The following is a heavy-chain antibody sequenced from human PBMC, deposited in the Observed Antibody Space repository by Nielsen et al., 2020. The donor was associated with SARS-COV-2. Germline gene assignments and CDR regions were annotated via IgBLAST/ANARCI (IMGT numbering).Heavy chain of an antibody. J-gene: IGHJ6*02. Sequence: ASVMVSCKVSGYTLTELSMHWVRQAPGKGLEWMRGFDPEDGETIYAQKFQGRVTMTEDTSTDTAYMELSSLRSEDTAVYYCRVVPAAIPYYYYGMDVWGQGTTVTVSS. D-gene: IGHD2-2*01. CDR1: GYTLTELS. V-gene: IGHV1-24*01. CDR3: RVVPAAIPYYYYGMDV. CDR2: FDPEDGET.